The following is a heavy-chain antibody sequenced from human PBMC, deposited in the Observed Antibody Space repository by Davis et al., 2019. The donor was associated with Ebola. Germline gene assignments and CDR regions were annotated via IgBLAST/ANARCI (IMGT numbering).Heavy chain of an antibody. J-gene: IGHJ6*02. V-gene: IGHV3-33*01. CDR3: ARDFGTSYYHYGMDV. Sequence: GGSLRLSCAASGFTFSSYGMHWVRQAPGKGLEWVAVIWYDGSNKYYADSVKGRFTISRDNSKNTLDLQMKSRRAEDTAVYYCARDFGTSYYHYGMDVWGQGTTVTVSS. D-gene: IGHD3-16*01. CDR2: IWYDGSNK. CDR1: GFTFSSYG.